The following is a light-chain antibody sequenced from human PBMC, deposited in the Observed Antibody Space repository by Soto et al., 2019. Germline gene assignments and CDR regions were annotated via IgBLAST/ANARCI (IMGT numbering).Light chain of an antibody. CDR1: SGDVGSYNL. CDR3: CSYAGSGTPYV. V-gene: IGLV2-23*02. CDR2: VVG. J-gene: IGLJ1*01. Sequence: QSVLTQPASVSGSPGQSITISCTGTSGDVGSYNLVSWYQHHPGKAPKLMIYVVGKRPSGVSSRFSGSKSGNTASLTISGLQAEDEADYYCCSYAGSGTPYVFGTGTKVTVL.